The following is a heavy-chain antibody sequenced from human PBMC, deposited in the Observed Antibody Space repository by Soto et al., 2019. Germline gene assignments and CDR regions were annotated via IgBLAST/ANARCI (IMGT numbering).Heavy chain of an antibody. CDR1: GYTFTGYY. V-gene: IGHV1-2*04. J-gene: IGHJ6*02. D-gene: IGHD3-9*01. Sequence: ASVKVSCKASGYTFTGYYMHWVRQAPGQGLEWMGWINPNSGGTNYAQKFQGWVTMTRDTSISTAYMELSRLRSDDTAVYYCARDLGEVIWTGSRVTVGYGMDVWGQGTTVTVSS. CDR3: ARDLGEVIWTGSRVTVGYGMDV. CDR2: INPNSGGT.